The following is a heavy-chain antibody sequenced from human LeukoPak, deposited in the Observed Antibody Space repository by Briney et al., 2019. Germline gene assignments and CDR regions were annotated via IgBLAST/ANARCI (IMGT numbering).Heavy chain of an antibody. CDR2: ISYDGSNK. CDR1: GFTFSSYA. V-gene: IGHV3-30*01. J-gene: IGHJ4*02. Sequence: PGGSLRLSCAASGFTFSSYAMHWVRQAPGKGLEWVAVISYDGSNKYYADSVKGRFTISRDNSKNTLYLQMNSLRAEDTAVYYCGRNRRYYDSGVSPPFDYGAQGPRVPVPS. CDR3: GRNRRYYDSGVSPPFDY. D-gene: IGHD3-22*01.